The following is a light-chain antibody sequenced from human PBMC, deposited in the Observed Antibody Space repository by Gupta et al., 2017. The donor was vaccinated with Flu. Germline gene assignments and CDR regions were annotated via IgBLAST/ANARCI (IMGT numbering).Light chain of an antibody. CDR2: GAS. CDR1: QNVGRN. Sequence: TVMTQSPVTLSASPAERVTLSCRASQNVGRNVAWYQQEPGRAPRLLIFGASTRAADVPARFSGSGSGTDFTLTIDGLQSEDFVVYFCQQYSKWPISFGGGTTVDIK. J-gene: IGKJ4*01. CDR3: QQYSKWPIS. V-gene: IGKV3D-15*01.